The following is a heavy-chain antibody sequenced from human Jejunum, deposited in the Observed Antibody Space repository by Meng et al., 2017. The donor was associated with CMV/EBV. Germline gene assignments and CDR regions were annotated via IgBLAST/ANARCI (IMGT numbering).Heavy chain of an antibody. CDR3: VILTAYHTHI. CDR2: IKSRSDGGTT. CDR1: GFTFSNAW. V-gene: IGHV3-15*01. J-gene: IGHJ4*02. D-gene: IGHD3-9*01. Sequence: SCAASGFTFSNAWMSWVRLAPGKGLEWVGRIKSRSDGGTTDYAAPVKGRFTISRDDSKHTLYLQMNSLKTEDTAVYYCVILTAYHTHIWGQGTLVTVSS.